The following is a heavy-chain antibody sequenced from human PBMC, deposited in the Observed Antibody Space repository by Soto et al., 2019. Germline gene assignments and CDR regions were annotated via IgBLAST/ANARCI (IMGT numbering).Heavy chain of an antibody. CDR3: ARRRAVAGRGGDY. CDR1: GGTFSSYA. J-gene: IGHJ4*02. Sequence: ASVKVSCKASGGTFSSYAISWVRQAPGQGLEWMGWISAYNGNTNYAQKLQGRVTMTPDTSTSTAYMELRSLRSDDTAVYYCARRRAVAGRGGDYWGQGTLVTVSS. CDR2: ISAYNGNT. V-gene: IGHV1-18*01. D-gene: IGHD6-19*01.